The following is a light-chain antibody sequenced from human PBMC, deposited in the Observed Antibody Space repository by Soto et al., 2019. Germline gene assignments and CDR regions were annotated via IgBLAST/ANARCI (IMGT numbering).Light chain of an antibody. V-gene: IGKV1-5*03. CDR1: QTIDSW. J-gene: IGKJ1*01. Sequence: DIQMTHSPSTLSASVGDRVTITCRASQTIDSWLAWYQQKPGKAPRLLIYKASTLEIGVPSRFSGSGSGTEFTLTISSLQPDDVAIYYCQQYNDYSWTFGQGTKVDIK. CDR3: QQYNDYSWT. CDR2: KAS.